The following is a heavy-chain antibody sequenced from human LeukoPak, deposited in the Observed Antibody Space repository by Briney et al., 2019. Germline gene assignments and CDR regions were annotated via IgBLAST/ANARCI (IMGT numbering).Heavy chain of an antibody. CDR2: IKSKIDGGTT. CDR1: GFTFSNAW. CDR3: TTPSFNCSGGSCYGRRYYYGMDV. Sequence: PGGSLRLSCVASGFTFSNAWMNWVRQAPGKGLEWVGRIKSKIDGGTTDYAAPVKGRFTISRDDSKNMLYLQMNSLKTEDTAVYYCTTPSFNCSGGSCYGRRYYYGMDVWGQGTTVTVSS. J-gene: IGHJ6*02. D-gene: IGHD2-15*01. V-gene: IGHV3-15*07.